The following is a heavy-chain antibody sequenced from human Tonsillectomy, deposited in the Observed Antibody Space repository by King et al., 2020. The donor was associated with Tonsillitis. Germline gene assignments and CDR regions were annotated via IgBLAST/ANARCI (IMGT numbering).Heavy chain of an antibody. J-gene: IGHJ5*02. V-gene: IGHV3-48*01. CDR1: GFTFSRYN. Sequence: VQLVESGGGLVQPGGSLRLSCAASGFTFSRYNMNWVRRAPGKGLEWVSYISTSSSSIYYADSVKGRFTISRDNAKNSLYLQMNSLRAEDTAVYYCARDDSGWRNNWFDPWGQGTLVTVSS. D-gene: IGHD5-12*01. CDR2: ISTSSSSI. CDR3: ARDDSGWRNNWFDP.